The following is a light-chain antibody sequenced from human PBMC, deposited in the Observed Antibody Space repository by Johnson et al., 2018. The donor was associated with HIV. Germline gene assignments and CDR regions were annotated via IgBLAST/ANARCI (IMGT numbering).Light chain of an antibody. V-gene: IGLV1-51*02. CDR2: ENN. Sequence: QAVLTQPPSVSAAPGQKVTISCSGSSSNIGNNYVSWYQQLPGAAPKLLIYENNKRPSGFPDRFSGSKSGTSATLGITGLQTGDAADYYFGTWDSSLSAGVFGTGTKVTVL. CDR3: GTWDSSLSAGV. J-gene: IGLJ1*01. CDR1: SSNIGNNY.